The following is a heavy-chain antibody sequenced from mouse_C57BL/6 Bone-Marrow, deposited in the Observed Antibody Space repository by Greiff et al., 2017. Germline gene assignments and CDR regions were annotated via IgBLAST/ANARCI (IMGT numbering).Heavy chain of an antibody. V-gene: IGHV14-3*01. CDR2: IDPANGNT. CDR3: AMDYYGSRGNYFDY. CDR1: GFNIKNTY. Sequence: VQLQQSVAELVRPGASVKLSCTASGFNIKNTYMRWVKQRPEQGLEWIGRIDPANGNTKYAPKFQGKATITADTSSNTAYLQLSSLTSEDTAIYYCAMDYYGSRGNYFDYWGQGTTLTVSS. J-gene: IGHJ2*01. D-gene: IGHD1-1*01.